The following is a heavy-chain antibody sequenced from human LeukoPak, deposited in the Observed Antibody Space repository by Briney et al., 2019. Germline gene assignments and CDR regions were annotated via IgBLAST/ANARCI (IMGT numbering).Heavy chain of an antibody. D-gene: IGHD6-13*01. CDR3: AREARSGWYPTDYYYGMDV. CDR2: INHSGST. J-gene: IGHJ6*02. V-gene: IGHV4-34*01. CDR1: GGSFSGYY. Sequence: SETLSLTCAVYGGSFSGYYWSWIRQPPGKGLEWIGEINHSGSTNYNPSLKSRVTISVDTSKNQFSLKLSSVTAADTAVYYCAREARSGWYPTDYYYGMDVWGQGTTVTVSS.